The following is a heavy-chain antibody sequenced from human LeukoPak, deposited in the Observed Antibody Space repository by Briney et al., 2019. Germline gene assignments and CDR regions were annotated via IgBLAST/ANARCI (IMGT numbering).Heavy chain of an antibody. CDR3: ARGPPNWGYDY. D-gene: IGHD7-27*01. Sequence: GASVKVSCKTSGYIFAHNGISWVRQAPGQGPEWMGWISAYNGDTNYAQNFQGRVTMTRDTSTSTVYMELRSLRSDDTAVYYCARGPPNWGYDYWGPGTLVTVSS. CDR1: GYIFAHNG. CDR2: ISAYNGDT. J-gene: IGHJ4*02. V-gene: IGHV1-18*01.